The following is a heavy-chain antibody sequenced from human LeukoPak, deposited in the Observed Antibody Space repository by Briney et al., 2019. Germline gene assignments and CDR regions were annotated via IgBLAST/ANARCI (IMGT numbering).Heavy chain of an antibody. CDR1: GYTFPGYY. Sequence: ASVKVSCKASGYTFPGYYMHWVRQAPGQGLEWMGWINPNSGGTYYAQKFQGRVTMTRDTSISTAYMELSGLRSDDTAVYYCAREHSSSSGKVFDYWGQGTLVTVSS. D-gene: IGHD6-6*01. CDR2: INPNSGGT. V-gene: IGHV1-2*02. J-gene: IGHJ4*02. CDR3: AREHSSSSGKVFDY.